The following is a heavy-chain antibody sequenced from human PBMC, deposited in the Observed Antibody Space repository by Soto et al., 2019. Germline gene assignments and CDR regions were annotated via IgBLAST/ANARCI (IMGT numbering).Heavy chain of an antibody. CDR3: ARSVPSRDIVDP. V-gene: IGHV1-8*01. Sequence: QVQLVQSGAEVKKPGASVKVSCKASGYTFSSYDFNWVRQATGQGLEWMGWMNPNSGKTGYAQKFQGRVTMTRNTSTSTAYMELSSLRSEDTAMYDCARSVPSRDIVDPWGPGTLVTVSS. J-gene: IGHJ5*02. CDR1: GYTFSSYD. D-gene: IGHD3-16*02. CDR2: MNPNSGKT.